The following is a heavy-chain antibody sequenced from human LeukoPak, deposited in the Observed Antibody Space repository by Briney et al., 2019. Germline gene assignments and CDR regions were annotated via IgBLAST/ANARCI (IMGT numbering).Heavy chain of an antibody. CDR2: IRSKAYGGTT. D-gene: IGHD3-22*01. CDR1: GFTFGDYA. J-gene: IGHJ4*02. CDR3: TREAYYYDSSGCFENDY. Sequence: GGSLRLSCTASGFTFGDYAMSWFRQAPGKGLEWVGFIRSKAYGGTTEYAASVKGRFTISRDDSKSIAYLQMNSLKTEDTAVYYCTREAYYYDSSGCFENDYWGQGTLVTVSS. V-gene: IGHV3-49*03.